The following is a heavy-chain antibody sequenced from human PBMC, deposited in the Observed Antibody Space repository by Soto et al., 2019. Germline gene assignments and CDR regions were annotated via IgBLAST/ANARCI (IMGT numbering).Heavy chain of an antibody. D-gene: IGHD2-2*01. CDR1: GGSISSGGYY. V-gene: IGHV4-31*03. Sequence: QVQLQESGPGLVKPSQTLSLTCTVSGGSISSGGYYWSWIRQHPGKGLEWIGYIYYSGSPYYNPSLKSRVTISVDTSKNQFSLKLSSVTAADTAVYYCARANYIVVVPAATANWFDPWGQGTLVTVSS. J-gene: IGHJ5*02. CDR2: IYYSGSP. CDR3: ARANYIVVVPAATANWFDP.